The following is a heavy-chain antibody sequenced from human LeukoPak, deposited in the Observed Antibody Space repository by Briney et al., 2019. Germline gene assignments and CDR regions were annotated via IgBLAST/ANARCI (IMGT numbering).Heavy chain of an antibody. Sequence: GGSLRLSCAASGFTFSSYWMSWVRQAPGKGLEWVANIKQDGSEKYCVDSVKGRFTISRDNAENSLYLQMNSLRAEDTAVYYCARDDCSSISCYHNWFDPWGQEPWSPSPQ. V-gene: IGHV3-7*01. CDR1: GFTFSSYW. J-gene: IGHJ5*02. CDR2: IKQDGSEK. CDR3: ARDDCSSISCYHNWFDP. D-gene: IGHD2-2*01.